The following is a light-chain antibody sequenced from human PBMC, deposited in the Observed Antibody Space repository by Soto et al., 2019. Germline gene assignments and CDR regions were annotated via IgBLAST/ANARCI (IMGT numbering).Light chain of an antibody. V-gene: IGLV2-8*01. J-gene: IGLJ3*02. CDR3: SSYAGSDIFEEV. CDR2: EVS. Sequence: QSALTQPPSASGSPGQSVTISCTGTSSDVGAYNYVSWYQQYPGKAPKLLIYEVSKRPSGVPDRFSGSKSGNTASLTVSGLQAEDEADYYCSSYAGSDIFEEVFGGGTKVTVL. CDR1: SSDVGAYNY.